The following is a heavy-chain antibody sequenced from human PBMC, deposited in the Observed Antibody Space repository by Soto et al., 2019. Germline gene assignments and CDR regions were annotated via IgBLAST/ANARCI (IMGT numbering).Heavy chain of an antibody. V-gene: IGHV4-31*03. CDR1: GGSISSGGYY. CDR2: IYYSWST. D-gene: IGHD4-17*01. Sequence: PSETLSLTCTVSGGSISSGGYYWSWIRQHPGKGLEWIGYIYYSWSTYYNPSLKSRVAISVDTSKNQFSLKLSSVTAADTAVYSCAGDLQTTLDPWGQGTLVTVSS. CDR3: AGDLQTTLDP. J-gene: IGHJ5*01.